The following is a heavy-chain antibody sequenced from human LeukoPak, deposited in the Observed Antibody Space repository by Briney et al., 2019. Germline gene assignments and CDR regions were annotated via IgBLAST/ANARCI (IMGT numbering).Heavy chain of an antibody. CDR2: INPNSGGT. Sequence: ASVKVSCKASGYTFTGYYMHWVRQAPGQGLEWMGWINPNSGGTNYAQKFQGRVTMTEDTSTDTAYMELSSLRSEDTAVYYCARGSYSGSYYGGGYYFDYWGQGTLVTVSS. CDR1: GYTFTGYY. D-gene: IGHD1-26*01. V-gene: IGHV1-2*02. J-gene: IGHJ4*02. CDR3: ARGSYSGSYYGGGYYFDY.